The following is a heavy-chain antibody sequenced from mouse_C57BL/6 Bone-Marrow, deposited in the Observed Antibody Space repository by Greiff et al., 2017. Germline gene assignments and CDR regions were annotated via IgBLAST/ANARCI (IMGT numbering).Heavy chain of an antibody. CDR3: ARDWMVPTGGFAY. D-gene: IGHD2-3*01. CDR1: GYTFTSYW. V-gene: IGHV1-55*01. Sequence: VQLQQPGAELVKPGASVKMSCKASGYTFTSYWITWVKQRPGQGLEWIGDIYPGSGSTNYNEKFKSKATLNVDTSSSTAYMQLSSLTSEDSAVYYCARDWMVPTGGFAYWGQGTLVTVSA. J-gene: IGHJ3*01. CDR2: IYPGSGST.